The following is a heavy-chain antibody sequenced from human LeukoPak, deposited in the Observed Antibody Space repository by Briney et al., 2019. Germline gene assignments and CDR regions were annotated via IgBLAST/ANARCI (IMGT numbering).Heavy chain of an antibody. V-gene: IGHV3-7*01. J-gene: IGHJ3*02. D-gene: IGHD5-24*01. CDR1: GFTFNSYW. CDR2: IHPDGSEK. Sequence: PGGSLRLSCAASGFTFNSYWMSWVRQAPGKGLEWVANIHPDGSEKQYGDSVKGRFTTSRDNAKNSLYLQMNSLRAEDTAIYYFATIRAQTFDIWGQGTLVSVS. CDR3: ATIRAQTFDI.